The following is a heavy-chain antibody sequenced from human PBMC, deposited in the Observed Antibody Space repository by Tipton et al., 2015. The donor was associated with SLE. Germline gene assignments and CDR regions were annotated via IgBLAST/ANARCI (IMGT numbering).Heavy chain of an antibody. D-gene: IGHD4/OR15-4a*01. J-gene: IGHJ4*02. CDR3: AAVMTMHFDY. Sequence: TLSLTCTVSGGSISSYYWSWIRQPPGKGLEWIGYIYYSGSTNYNPSLKSRVTISVDTSKNQFSLKLSSVTAADTAVYYCAAVMTMHFDYWGQGTLVTVSS. V-gene: IGHV4-59*01. CDR1: GGSISSYY. CDR2: IYYSGST.